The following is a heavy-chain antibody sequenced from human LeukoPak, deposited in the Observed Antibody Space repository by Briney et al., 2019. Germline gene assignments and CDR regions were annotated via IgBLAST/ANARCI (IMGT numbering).Heavy chain of an antibody. CDR1: GGSISSGTYY. CDR2: NYTSGSI. V-gene: IGHV4-61*02. CDR3: ARVYVLRYFDWLSHDGFDI. J-gene: IGHJ3*02. D-gene: IGHD3-9*01. Sequence: SQTLSLTCTVSGGSISSGTYYWSWIRQPAGKGLVWIGRNYTSGSINYNPSLKSRVPISLDTSKNQYSLKLSSVTAADTAVYYSARVYVLRYFDWLSHDGFDIWGQGTMVTVSS.